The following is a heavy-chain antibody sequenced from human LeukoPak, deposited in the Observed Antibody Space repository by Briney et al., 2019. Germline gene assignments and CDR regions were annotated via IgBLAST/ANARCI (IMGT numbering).Heavy chain of an antibody. Sequence: GGSLRLSCAASGFTFTSYSMNWVRQAPGKGLEWVSSISSSSSYIYYADSVKGRFTISRDNAKNSLYLQMNSLRAEDTAVYYCTRDLGRVIDYWGQGTLVTVSS. CDR3: TRDLGRVIDY. CDR1: GFTFTSYS. D-gene: IGHD3-16*01. CDR2: ISSSSSYI. J-gene: IGHJ4*02. V-gene: IGHV3-21*01.